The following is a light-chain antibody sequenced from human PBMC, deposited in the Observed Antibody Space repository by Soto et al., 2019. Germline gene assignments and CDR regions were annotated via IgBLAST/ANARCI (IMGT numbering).Light chain of an antibody. CDR1: QSVSSY. Sequence: EIVLTQSPATLSLSPGERATLSCRASQSVSSYLAWYQQKSGQAPRLLIYDASNRATGIPARFSGSGSGTDFTRTISSLEPEDFGVYYCQQRSNWPRTFGQGNKLEIK. V-gene: IGKV3-11*01. CDR2: DAS. J-gene: IGKJ2*01. CDR3: QQRSNWPRT.